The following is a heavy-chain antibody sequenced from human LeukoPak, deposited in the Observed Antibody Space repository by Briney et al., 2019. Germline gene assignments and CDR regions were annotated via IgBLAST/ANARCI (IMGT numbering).Heavy chain of an antibody. V-gene: IGHV4-39*07. J-gene: IGHJ5*02. Sequence: SETLSLTCTVSGGSISSSSYYWGWIRQPPGKGLEWIGSIYYSGSTYYNPSLKSRVTISADTSKNQFSLKMNSLTAADTAVYYCATIVVRGSQSWFDPWGQGTLVTVSS. CDR3: ATIVVRGSQSWFDP. CDR2: IYYSGST. CDR1: GGSISSSSYY. D-gene: IGHD3-10*01.